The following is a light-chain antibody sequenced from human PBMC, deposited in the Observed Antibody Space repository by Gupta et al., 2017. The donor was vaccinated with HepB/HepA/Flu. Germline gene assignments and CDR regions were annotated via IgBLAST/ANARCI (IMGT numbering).Light chain of an antibody. V-gene: IGLV2-14*03. CDR1: SSDIGAFDA. CDR3: SSFRSGDTLVV. Sequence: SVCPSILLSCTGSSSDIGAFDAVSWYQQYPGKAPKLLISGVSNRPSGVSYRFSGSKSGNTAPLTIAGRQAEDEADYYCSSFRSGDTLVVFGGGTK. CDR2: GVS. J-gene: IGLJ3*02.